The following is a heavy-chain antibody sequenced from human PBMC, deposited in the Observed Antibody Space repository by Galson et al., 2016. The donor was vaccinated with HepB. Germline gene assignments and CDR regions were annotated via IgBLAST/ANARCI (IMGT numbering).Heavy chain of an antibody. CDR1: GFAFSGSA. CDR3: ARDKSFYYYGMDV. CDR2: ISYHGSAK. V-gene: IGHV3-30-3*01. Sequence: SLRLSCAASGFAFSGSAMHWVRQAPGKGLEWVAAISYHGSAKYYADTVKGRVTISRDNSNNPLYLQMTSLSPEDTAVYYCARDKSFYYYGMDVWGQGTTVTVSS. J-gene: IGHJ6*02.